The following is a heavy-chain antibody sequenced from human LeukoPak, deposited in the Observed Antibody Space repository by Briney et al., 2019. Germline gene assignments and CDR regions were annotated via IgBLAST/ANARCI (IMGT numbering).Heavy chain of an antibody. J-gene: IGHJ4*02. CDR3: ARDSGGDIAAGIDY. CDR2: IYWDDDK. Sequence: SGPTLVNPTQTLTLTCTFSGFSLSTSGVGVGWIRQPPGKALEWLALIYWDDDKRYSPSLKSRLTITKDTSKNQVVLTMTNMDPVDTATYYCARDSGGDIAAGIDYWGQGTLVTVSS. D-gene: IGHD6-13*01. CDR1: GFSLSTSGVG. V-gene: IGHV2-5*02.